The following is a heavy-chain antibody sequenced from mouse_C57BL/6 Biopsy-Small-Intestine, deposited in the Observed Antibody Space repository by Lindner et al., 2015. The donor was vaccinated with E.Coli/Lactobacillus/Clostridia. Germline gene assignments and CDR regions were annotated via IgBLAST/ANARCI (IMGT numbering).Heavy chain of an antibody. J-gene: IGHJ3*01. CDR1: GYSISSGYD. V-gene: IGHV3-1*01. Sequence: VQLQESGPGLVKPSQSLSLTCSVTGYSISSGYDWHWIRHFPGNKLEWMGYISYSGNTNYNPSLKSRISITHDTSKNHFFLKLNSVTSEDTATYYCARGDILYYGSSYPDWFACWGQGTLVTVSA. CDR2: ISYSGNT. D-gene: IGHD1-1*01. CDR3: ARGDILYYGSSYPDWFAC.